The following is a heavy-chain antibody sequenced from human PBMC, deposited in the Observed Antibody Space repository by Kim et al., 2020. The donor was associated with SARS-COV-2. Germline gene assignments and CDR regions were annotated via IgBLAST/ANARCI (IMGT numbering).Heavy chain of an antibody. CDR1: GFTFSDSA. J-gene: IGHJ3*02. CDR3: SRGSPHTESYWDAFDI. Sequence: GGSLRLSCAASGFTFSDSAMHWVRQASGKGLEWVGRIRSKANSYETAYAVSLRGRFSISRDDSKNTAFLQMNSLKTEDTAVYYCSRGSPHTESYWDAFDIWGQGTMVTVSS. D-gene: IGHD1-26*01. V-gene: IGHV3-73*01. CDR2: IRSKANSYET.